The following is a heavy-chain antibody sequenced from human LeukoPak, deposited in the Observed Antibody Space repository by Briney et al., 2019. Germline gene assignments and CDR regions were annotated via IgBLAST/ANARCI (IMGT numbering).Heavy chain of an antibody. CDR2: TRNKANSYTT. Sequence: GGSLRLSCAASGFTFSDHYMDWVRQAPGKGLEWVGRTRNKANSYTTEYAASVKGRFTISRDDSKNSLYLQMNSLKTEDTAVYYCLFAPSPGVDYWGQGTLVTVSS. CDR3: LFAPSPGVDY. V-gene: IGHV3-72*01. J-gene: IGHJ4*02. D-gene: IGHD3-10*02. CDR1: GFTFSDHY.